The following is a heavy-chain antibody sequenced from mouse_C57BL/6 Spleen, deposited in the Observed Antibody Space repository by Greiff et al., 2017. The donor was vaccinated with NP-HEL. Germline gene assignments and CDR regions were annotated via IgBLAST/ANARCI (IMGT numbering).Heavy chain of an antibody. V-gene: IGHV1-80*01. Sequence: QVQLQQSGAELVKPGASVKISCKASGYAFSSYWMNWVKQRPGKGLEWIGQIYPGDGDTNYNGKFKGKATLTADKASSTAYMQLSSLTAEDSAVYFCARSAGGNDGFAYWGQGTLVTVSA. CDR3: ARSAGGNDGFAY. D-gene: IGHD2-2*01. CDR1: GYAFSSYW. CDR2: IYPGDGDT. J-gene: IGHJ3*01.